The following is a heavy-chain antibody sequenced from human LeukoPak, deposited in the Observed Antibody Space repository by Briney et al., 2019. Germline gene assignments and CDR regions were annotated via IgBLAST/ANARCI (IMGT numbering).Heavy chain of an antibody. J-gene: IGHJ4*02. CDR2: ISAYNGNT. Sequence: ASVKVSCKASGYTFTSYGISWVRQAPGQGLEWMGWISAYNGNTNYAQKFQGRVTMTRDTSISTAYMELSRLRSDDTAVYYCARGATERFGFHSDSSGYYSIDYWGQGTLVTVSS. D-gene: IGHD3-22*01. CDR3: ARGATERFGFHSDSSGYYSIDY. CDR1: GYTFTSYG. V-gene: IGHV1-18*01.